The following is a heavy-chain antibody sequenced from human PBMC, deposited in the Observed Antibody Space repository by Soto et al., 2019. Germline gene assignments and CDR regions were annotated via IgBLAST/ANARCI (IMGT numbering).Heavy chain of an antibody. CDR3: ARGGRRYGYWATYYEYGMDV. J-gene: IGHJ6*01. V-gene: IGHV1-8*01. CDR1: GYTFTIYD. Sequence: QVQLVQSGAEVKKPGASVKVSCKASGYTFTIYDINWVRQATVQGLEWRGWMNPNSGNTGYAQKFQGRVTMTRNNSISTAYMELSSLRPEDTAVYYCARGGRRYGYWATYYEYGMDVRGQGTTVTVSS. D-gene: IGHD5-18*01. CDR2: MNPNSGNT.